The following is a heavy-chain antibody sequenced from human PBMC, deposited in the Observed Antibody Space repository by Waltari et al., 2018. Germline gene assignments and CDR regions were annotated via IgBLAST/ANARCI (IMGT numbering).Heavy chain of an antibody. J-gene: IGHJ5*02. Sequence: QVQLVQSGAEVKKPGASVKVSCKASGYTFTSYAMHWVRQAPGQRLEWMGWINAGNGNTKYSQKLQGRVTITRDTSASTAYMELSSLRSEDTAVYYCARDLTTYYYDSSGSLFDPWGQGTLVTVSS. CDR1: GYTFTSYA. V-gene: IGHV1-3*01. CDR3: ARDLTTYYYDSSGSLFDP. D-gene: IGHD3-22*01. CDR2: INAGNGNT.